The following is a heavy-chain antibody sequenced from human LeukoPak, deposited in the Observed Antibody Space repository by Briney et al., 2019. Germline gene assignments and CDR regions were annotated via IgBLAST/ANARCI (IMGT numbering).Heavy chain of an antibody. J-gene: IGHJ4*02. Sequence: PSETLSLTCTVSGGSISSGSYYWSWIRQPAGKGLEWIGRIYTSGSTNYNPSLKSRVTISVDTSKNQFSLKPSSVTAADTAVYYCARVNTAVAGIDYWGQGTLVTVSS. D-gene: IGHD6-19*01. CDR2: IYTSGST. V-gene: IGHV4-61*02. CDR1: GGSISSGSYY. CDR3: ARVNTAVAGIDY.